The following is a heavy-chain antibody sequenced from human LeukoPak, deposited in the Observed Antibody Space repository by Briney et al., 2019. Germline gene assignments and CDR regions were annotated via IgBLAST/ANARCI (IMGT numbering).Heavy chain of an antibody. D-gene: IGHD3-22*01. CDR3: ARGFHARGVWGTYYYDSSGPEKDAFDI. J-gene: IGHJ3*02. Sequence: SETLSLTCAVYGGSFSGYYWSWIRQPPGKGLEWIGEINHSGSTNYNPSLKSRVTISVGTSKNQFSLKLSSVTAADTAVYYCARGFHARGVWGTYYYDSSGPEKDAFDIWGQGTMVTVSP. CDR1: GGSFSGYY. CDR2: INHSGST. V-gene: IGHV4-34*01.